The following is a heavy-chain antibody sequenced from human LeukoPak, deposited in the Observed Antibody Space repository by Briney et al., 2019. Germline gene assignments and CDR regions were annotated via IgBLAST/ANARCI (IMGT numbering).Heavy chain of an antibody. Sequence: GGSLRLSCAASGFTVSSNYMSWVRQAPGKGLEWVSVIYSGGSTYYADSVKGRFTISRDNSKNTLYLQMNSLRAEDTAVYYCARARRGVINAFDIWGQGTMVTVSS. CDR1: GFTVSSNY. D-gene: IGHD3-10*01. J-gene: IGHJ3*02. V-gene: IGHV3-53*01. CDR3: ARARRGVINAFDI. CDR2: IYSGGST.